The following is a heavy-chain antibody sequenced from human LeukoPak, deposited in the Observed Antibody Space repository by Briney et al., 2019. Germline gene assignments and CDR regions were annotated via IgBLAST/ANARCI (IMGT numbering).Heavy chain of an antibody. CDR1: GYTFTSYD. J-gene: IGHJ4*02. D-gene: IGHD3-9*01. V-gene: IGHV1-8*01. CDR2: MSPNSGNT. CDR3: ARETTIPPYYFDY. Sequence: ASVKVSCKASGYTFTSYDITWVRQAPGQGLEWMEWMSPNSGNTGYAQKFQGRVTMTRNTSITTAYMELSSLTSEDTAVYYCARETTIPPYYFDYWGLGSQVTVSP.